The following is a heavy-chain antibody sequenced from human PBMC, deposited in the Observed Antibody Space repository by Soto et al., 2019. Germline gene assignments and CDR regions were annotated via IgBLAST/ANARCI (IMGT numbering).Heavy chain of an antibody. J-gene: IGHJ4*02. D-gene: IGHD6-13*01. Sequence: PGGSLRLSCAASGFAFSSYGMHWVRQAPCKGLEWVAVIWYDGSNKYHADSVKGRFTISRDNSKNTLYLQMNSLRAEDTAVYYCASEQPLAAAGPTTDPYYFDYWGQGTLVTDPS. CDR2: IWYDGSNK. CDR1: GFAFSSYG. V-gene: IGHV3-33*01. CDR3: ASEQPLAAAGPTTDPYYFDY.